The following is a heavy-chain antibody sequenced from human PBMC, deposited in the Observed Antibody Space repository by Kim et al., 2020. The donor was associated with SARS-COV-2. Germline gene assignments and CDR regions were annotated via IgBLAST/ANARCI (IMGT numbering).Heavy chain of an antibody. D-gene: IGHD3-9*01. CDR1: AFTFDDYT. V-gene: IGHV3-43*01. Sequence: GGSLRLSCAASAFTFDDYTMHWVRQAPGKGLEWVSLISWDGGSTYYADSVKGRFTISRDNSKNYLYLQMNSLRTEDTALYYCAKDYYSRKAYYDHLTGYYNSSYGMDVCGQGTPVTVSS. CDR2: ISWDGGST. J-gene: IGHJ6*01. CDR3: AKDYYSRKAYYDHLTGYYNSSYGMDV.